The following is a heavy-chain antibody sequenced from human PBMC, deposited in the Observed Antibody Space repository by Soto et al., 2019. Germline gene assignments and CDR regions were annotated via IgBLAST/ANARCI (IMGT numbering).Heavy chain of an antibody. CDR2: IYYSGST. Sequence: QVQLQESGPGLVKPSQTLSLTCTVSGGSISSGGYYWSWIRQHPGKGLEWIGYIYYSGSTYYNPSLKSRVTISVDTSKSQLSLHLRSVTAADTAVYYCAGVPTWDLDSSGQFDYWGQGTLVTVSS. CDR3: AGVPTWDLDSSGQFDY. D-gene: IGHD3-22*01. CDR1: GGSISSGGYY. V-gene: IGHV4-31*03. J-gene: IGHJ4*02.